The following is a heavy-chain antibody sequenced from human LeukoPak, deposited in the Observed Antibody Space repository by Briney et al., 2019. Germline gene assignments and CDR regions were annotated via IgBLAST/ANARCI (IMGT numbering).Heavy chain of an antibody. CDR2: ISSSSSYI. V-gene: IGHV3-21*01. J-gene: IGHJ4*02. D-gene: IGHD5-12*01. CDR1: GFTFSSYS. CDR3: ASSGYASTEFDY. Sequence: GGSLRLSCAASGFTFSSYSMNWVRQAPGKGLEWVSSISSSSSYIYYADSVKGRFTISRDNAKNSLYLRMNSLRAEDTAVYYCASSGYASTEFDYWGQGTLVTVSS.